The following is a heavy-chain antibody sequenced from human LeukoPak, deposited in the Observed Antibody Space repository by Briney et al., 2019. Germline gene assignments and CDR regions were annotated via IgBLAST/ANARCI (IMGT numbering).Heavy chain of an antibody. Sequence: SVKVSCQASGYTFTSYYMHWLRQAPAQELEWMGIINPSGGSTSYAQKFQGRVTMTRDTSTSTVYMELSSLRSEDTAVYYCARDGGAIQFDYWGQGTLVTVSS. CDR3: ARDGGAIQFDY. D-gene: IGHD3-16*01. J-gene: IGHJ4*02. CDR2: INPSGGST. CDR1: GYTFTSYY. V-gene: IGHV1-46*01.